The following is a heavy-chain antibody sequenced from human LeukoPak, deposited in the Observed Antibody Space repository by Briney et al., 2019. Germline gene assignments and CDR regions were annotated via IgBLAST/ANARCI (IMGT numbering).Heavy chain of an antibody. J-gene: IGHJ6*02. Sequence: ASVKVSFKASGYTFTCYYMHWVRQAPGQGREWMGWINPNSGGTNYAQKFQGRVTITMERSISKAYMELSRLRADDTAVYYCASDPYYDIFTGDSDYYYYCMDVWGQGTTVTVSS. D-gene: IGHD3-9*01. CDR1: GYTFTCYY. V-gene: IGHV1-2*02. CDR3: ASDPYYDIFTGDSDYYYYCMDV. CDR2: INPNSGGT.